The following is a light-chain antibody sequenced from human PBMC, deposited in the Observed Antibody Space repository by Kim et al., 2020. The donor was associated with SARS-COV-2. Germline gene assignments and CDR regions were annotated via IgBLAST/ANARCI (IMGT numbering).Light chain of an antibody. CDR3: AAWDDSLNVYV. CDR1: SSNIGSNA. Sequence: ELTQPPSASGTPGQRVTISCSGSSSNIGSNAVNWYQQLPGTAPRVLIYNTNQGPSGVPDRFSGSKSGTSASLAISGLQSDDESDYYCAAWDDSLNVYVFGTGTKVTVL. J-gene: IGLJ1*01. V-gene: IGLV1-44*01. CDR2: NTN.